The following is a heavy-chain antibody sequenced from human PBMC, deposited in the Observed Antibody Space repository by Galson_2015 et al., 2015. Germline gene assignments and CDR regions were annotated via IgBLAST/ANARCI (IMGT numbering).Heavy chain of an antibody. CDR1: GFTFSSYG. Sequence: SLRLSCAASGFTFSSYGMHWVRQAPGKGLEWVSSISGRSSYIYYADSMKGRFTISRDNAKNSLYLQLNSLRDEDTAVYYCASAMGAASGLDYWGQGTLVTVSS. CDR3: ASAMGAASGLDY. CDR2: ISGRSSYI. J-gene: IGHJ4*02. V-gene: IGHV3-21*01. D-gene: IGHD1-26*01.